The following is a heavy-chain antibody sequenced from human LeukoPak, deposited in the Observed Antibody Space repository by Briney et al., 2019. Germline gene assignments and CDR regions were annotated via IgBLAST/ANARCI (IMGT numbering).Heavy chain of an antibody. CDR3: TRRDPTVNTDLDY. J-gene: IGHJ4*02. CDR1: GFTFSGSA. V-gene: IGHV3-73*01. CDR2: IRSKANSYAT. D-gene: IGHD4-17*01. Sequence: GGSLRLSCAASGFTFSGSAMHWVRQASGKGLEWVGRIRSKANSYATAYAASVKGRFTISRDDSKNTAYLKMNSLKTEDTAVYYCTRRDPTVNTDLDYWGQGTLVTVSS.